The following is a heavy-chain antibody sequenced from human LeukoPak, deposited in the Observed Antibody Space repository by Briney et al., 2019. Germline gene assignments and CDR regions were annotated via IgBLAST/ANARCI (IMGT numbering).Heavy chain of an antibody. CDR1: GGSISSYY. CDR3: ARVGTVVRPFFDY. D-gene: IGHD4-23*01. Sequence: SETLSLTCTVSGGSISSYYWSWIRQPPGKGLEWIGYIYYSGSTYYNPSLKSRVTISVDTSKNQFSLKLSSVTAADTAVYYCARVGTVVRPFFDYWGQGTLVTVSS. V-gene: IGHV4-30-4*08. J-gene: IGHJ4*02. CDR2: IYYSGST.